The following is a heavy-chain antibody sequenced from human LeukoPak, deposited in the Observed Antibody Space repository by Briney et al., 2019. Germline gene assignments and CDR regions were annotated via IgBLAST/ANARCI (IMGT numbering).Heavy chain of an antibody. CDR1: GGSMSGFF. V-gene: IGHV4-59*01. D-gene: IGHD3-10*01. J-gene: IGHJ6*02. CDR2: IYYSGSST. CDR3: ARTSRHFYGSGTNLTPWPAGMDV. Sequence: SETLSLTCTVSGGSMSGFFWTWIRQPPGRELEWIGSIYYSGSSTKYNPSLKSRVTISVDTSKSQFSLNLNSAAAADTAVYYCARTSRHFYGSGTNLTPWPAGMDVWGQGTTVTVSS.